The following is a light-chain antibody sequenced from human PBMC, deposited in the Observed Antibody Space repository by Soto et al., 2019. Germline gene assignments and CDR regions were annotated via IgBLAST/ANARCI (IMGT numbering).Light chain of an antibody. J-gene: IGLJ1*01. CDR1: SSDVGGYTF. CDR3: RSYTSSITLGV. Sequence: QSVLTQPASVSASPGQSIAISCTGTSSDVGGYTFVSWYQQHPGKAPKLMIYDVSNRPSGISNRFSGSKSGNTASLTISGLQAEDEADYYCRSYTSSITLGVFGTGTKVTVL. CDR2: DVS. V-gene: IGLV2-14*01.